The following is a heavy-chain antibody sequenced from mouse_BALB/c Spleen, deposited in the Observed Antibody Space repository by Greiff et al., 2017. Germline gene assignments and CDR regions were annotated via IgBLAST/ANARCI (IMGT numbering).Heavy chain of an antibody. J-gene: IGHJ2*01. D-gene: IGHD2-1*01. CDR3: ARGQRGYYGNPFDY. CDR1: GFTFSSYA. V-gene: IGHV5-6-5*01. CDR2: ISSGGST. Sequence: EVKVVESGGGLVKPGGSLKLSCAASGFTFSSYAMSWVRQTPEKRLEWVASISSGGSTYYPDSVKGRFTISRDNARNILYLQMSSLRSEDTAMYYCARGQRGYYGNPFDYWGQGTTLTVSS.